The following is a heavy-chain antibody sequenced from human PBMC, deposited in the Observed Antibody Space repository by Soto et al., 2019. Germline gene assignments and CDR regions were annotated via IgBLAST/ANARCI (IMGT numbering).Heavy chain of an antibody. CDR1: GGSISSGDYY. V-gene: IGHV4-30-4*01. D-gene: IGHD3-10*01. CDR3: ARVHPDYGLYYFDY. CDR2: IYYSGST. J-gene: IGHJ4*02. Sequence: SETLSLTCTVSGGSISSGDYYWSWIRQPPGKGLEWIGYIYYSGSTYYNPSLKSRVTISVDTSKNQFSLKLSSVTATDTAVYYCARVHPDYGLYYFDYWGQGTLVTVSS.